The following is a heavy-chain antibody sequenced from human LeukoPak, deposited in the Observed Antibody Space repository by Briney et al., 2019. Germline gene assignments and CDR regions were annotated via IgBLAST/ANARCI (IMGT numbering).Heavy chain of an antibody. CDR1: GYTLTELS. CDR3: ATLLSGVVPAATYNWFDP. D-gene: IGHD2-2*01. Sequence: ASGKVSCKVSGYTLTELSMHWVRQAPGKGLEWMGGFDPEDGETIYAQKFQGRVTMTEDTSTDTAYMELSSLRSEDTAVYYCATLLSGVVPAATYNWFDPWGQGTLVTVSS. CDR2: FDPEDGET. J-gene: IGHJ5*02. V-gene: IGHV1-24*01.